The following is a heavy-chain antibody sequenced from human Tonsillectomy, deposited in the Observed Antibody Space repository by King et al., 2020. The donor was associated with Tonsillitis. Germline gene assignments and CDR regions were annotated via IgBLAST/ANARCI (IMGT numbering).Heavy chain of an antibody. V-gene: IGHV4-39*07. Sequence: QLQESGPGLVKPSETLSLTCTVSGGSISSSSYYWGWIRQPPGKGLEWIGSIYYSGSTYYNPSLKSRVTISVDTSKNQFSLKLSSVTAADTAVYYCARDQGNYDFWRGYYTGPIDYWGQGTLVTVSS. J-gene: IGHJ4*02. CDR1: GGSISSSSYY. CDR2: IYYSGST. D-gene: IGHD3-3*01. CDR3: ARDQGNYDFWRGYYTGPIDY.